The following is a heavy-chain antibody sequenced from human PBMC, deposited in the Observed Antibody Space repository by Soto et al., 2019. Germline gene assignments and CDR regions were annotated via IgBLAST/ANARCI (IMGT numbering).Heavy chain of an antibody. D-gene: IGHD3-3*01. Sequence: SETLSLTCTVSGGSISSSSYYWGWIRQPPGKGLEWIGGTNNSGTTYYNPSLKSRVTISVDTPKNQFSLKLSSVTAADTAVYYCASRVYDFWSGYYPYWGQGTLVTVSS. J-gene: IGHJ4*02. CDR1: GGSISSSSYY. CDR3: ASRVYDFWSGYYPY. V-gene: IGHV4-39*01. CDR2: TNNSGTT.